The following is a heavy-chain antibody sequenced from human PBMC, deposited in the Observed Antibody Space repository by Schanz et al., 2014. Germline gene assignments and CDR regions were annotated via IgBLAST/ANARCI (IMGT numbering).Heavy chain of an antibody. J-gene: IGHJ4*02. D-gene: IGHD3-16*01. V-gene: IGHV3-23*04. CDR1: GFTFSSFS. CDR2: ISGSGVTT. Sequence: QLVESGGGLVQPGGSLRLSCEASGFTFSSFSMNWVRQAPGKGLEWVSVISGSGVTTYYADSVKGRFTISRDSARNSLYLQMSSLRAEDTAVYYCARGTPFLCDYWGQGTLVTVSS. CDR3: ARGTPFLCDY.